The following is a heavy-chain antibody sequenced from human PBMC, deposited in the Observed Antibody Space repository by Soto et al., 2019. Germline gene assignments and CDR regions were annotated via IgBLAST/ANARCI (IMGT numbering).Heavy chain of an antibody. J-gene: IGHJ4*02. CDR3: ASWHGSGSYFSGY. CDR1: GFTFNSYA. D-gene: IGHD3-10*01. Sequence: GGSLRLSCAASGFTFNSYAMNCVRQAPGKGLEWVSTITATGGNTYYADSVTGRFTISRDNSKNTLYLQMNSLRAEDTAVYYCASWHGSGSYFSGYCGQGTLVTVSS. V-gene: IGHV3-23*01. CDR2: ITATGGNT.